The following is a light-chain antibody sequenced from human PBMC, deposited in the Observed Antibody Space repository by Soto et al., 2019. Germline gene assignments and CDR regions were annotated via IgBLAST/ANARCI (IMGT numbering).Light chain of an antibody. CDR3: MQALQTPT. V-gene: IGKV2-28*01. Sequence: DIVMTQSPLSLPVTPGEPASISCRSSQSLLHSNGYNYLDWYLQKQGQSPQLLNYLGSNRASGVPDRFSGSRSGTDFTLKISRVEAEDVGVYYCMQALQTPTFGGGTKVEIK. J-gene: IGKJ4*01. CDR1: QSLLHSNGYNY. CDR2: LGS.